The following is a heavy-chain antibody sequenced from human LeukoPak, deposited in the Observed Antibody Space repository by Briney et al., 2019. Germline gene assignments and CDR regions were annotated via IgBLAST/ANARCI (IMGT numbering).Heavy chain of an antibody. J-gene: IGHJ4*02. CDR2: ISACVSRT. CDR3: AKVRCSSTSCPLDY. D-gene: IGHD2-2*01. CDR1: GFSFNNYA. V-gene: IGHV3-23*01. Sequence: PGRSLALSCPASGFSFNNYAMIWVRQAPGKGRELVSGISACVSRTYHADSLKGRCTIFRDNSKNPLYSQMNSLRAEDTAVYYCAKVRCSSTSCPLDYWGQGTLVTVSS.